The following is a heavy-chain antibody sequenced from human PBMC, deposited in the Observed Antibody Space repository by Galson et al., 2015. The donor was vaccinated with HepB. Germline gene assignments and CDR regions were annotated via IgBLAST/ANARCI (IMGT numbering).Heavy chain of an antibody. J-gene: IGHJ6*02. CDR3: ARREQWPAGRYGMDV. D-gene: IGHD6-19*01. CDR2: ISYDGSDR. V-gene: IGHV3-30*04. CDR1: GFIFRSYA. Sequence: SLRLSCAASGFIFRSYAIHWVRQTPGKGLEWVALISYDGSDRYHVDSVKGRFTISRDNSKNTLYLQMNSLRPEDTAVYHCARREQWPAGRYGMDVWGQGTTVTVSS.